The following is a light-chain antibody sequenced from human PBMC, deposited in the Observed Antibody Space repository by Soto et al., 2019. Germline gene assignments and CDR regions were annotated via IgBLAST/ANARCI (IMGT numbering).Light chain of an antibody. Sequence: QSVLTQPASVSGSPGQSITISCTGTGSDVGGYNYVSWYQHHPGKAPKLMIYDVSNRPSGVSNRFSGSKSGNTASLTISGLQPEDEADYYCCSYTTSNTRQIVFGTGTKVT. J-gene: IGLJ1*01. CDR2: DVS. V-gene: IGLV2-14*03. CDR1: GSDVGGYNY. CDR3: CSYTTSNTRQIV.